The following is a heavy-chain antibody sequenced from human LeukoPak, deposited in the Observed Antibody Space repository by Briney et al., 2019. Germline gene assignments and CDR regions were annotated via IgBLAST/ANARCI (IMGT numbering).Heavy chain of an antibody. CDR1: GGSFSGYY. D-gene: IGHD5-12*01. J-gene: IGHJ6*03. V-gene: IGHV4-34*01. CDR3: ARHGMQSGYDSYYYYYYYMDV. CDR2: INHSGST. Sequence: PSETLSLTCAVYGGSFSGYYWSWIRQPPGKGLEWIGEINHSGSTNYNPSLKSRVTISVDTSKNQFSPKLSSVTAADTAVYYCARHGMQSGYDSYYYYYYYMDVWGKGTTVSVSS.